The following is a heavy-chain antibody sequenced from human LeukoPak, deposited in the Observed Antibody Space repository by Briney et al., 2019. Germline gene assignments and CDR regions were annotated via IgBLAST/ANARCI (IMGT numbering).Heavy chain of an antibody. CDR2: INHSGST. V-gene: IGHV4-34*01. CDR1: GGSFSGYY. D-gene: IGHD6-13*01. J-gene: IGHJ4*02. Sequence: PSETLSLTCAVYGGSFSGYYWSWIRQPPGKGLEWIGEINHSGSTNCNPSLKSRVTISVDTSKNQLSLKLSSVTAADTAVYYCARVGRAAAGSDYWGQGTLVTVSS. CDR3: ARVGRAAAGSDY.